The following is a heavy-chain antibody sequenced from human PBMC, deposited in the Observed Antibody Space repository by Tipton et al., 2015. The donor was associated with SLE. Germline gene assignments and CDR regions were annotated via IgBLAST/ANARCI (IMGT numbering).Heavy chain of an antibody. CDR2: ISRSSSYT. CDR1: GFTFSDYY. V-gene: IGHV3-11*06. CDR3: ARDRRGAGDGAFDI. Sequence: SLRLSCAASGFTFSDYYMSWIRQAPGRGLEWVSYISRSSSYTNYADSVKGRFTISRGNAKNSLYLQMNSLRAEDTAVYYCARDRRGAGDGAFDIWGQGTMVTVSS. J-gene: IGHJ3*02. D-gene: IGHD3-16*01.